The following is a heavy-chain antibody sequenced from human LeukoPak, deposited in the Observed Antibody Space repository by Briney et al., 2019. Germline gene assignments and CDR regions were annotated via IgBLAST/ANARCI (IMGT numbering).Heavy chain of an antibody. Sequence: ASVKVSCKASGYTFTSYDINWVRHATGQGLEWMGWMNPNSGNTGYAQKFQGRVTMTRNTPISTAYMELSSLRSEDTAVYYCARGLIKQSPFPYWGQGTLVTVSS. V-gene: IGHV1-8*01. CDR2: MNPNSGNT. CDR1: GYTFTSYD. CDR3: ARGLIKQSPFPY. D-gene: IGHD3-16*01. J-gene: IGHJ4*02.